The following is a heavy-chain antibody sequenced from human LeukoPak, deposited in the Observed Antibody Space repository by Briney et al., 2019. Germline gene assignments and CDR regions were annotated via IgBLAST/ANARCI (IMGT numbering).Heavy chain of an antibody. CDR1: GFTFGDYA. CDR2: IRSKAYGGTT. CDR3: TRDTEGATDYYYYGMDV. Sequence: GRSLRLSCTASGFTFGDYAMSWVRQAPGKGLEWVGFIRSKAYGGTTEYAASVKGRFTISRDDSKSIAYLQMNSLKTEGTAVYYCTRDTEGATDYYYYGMDVWGQGTTVTVSS. J-gene: IGHJ6*02. V-gene: IGHV3-49*04. D-gene: IGHD1-26*01.